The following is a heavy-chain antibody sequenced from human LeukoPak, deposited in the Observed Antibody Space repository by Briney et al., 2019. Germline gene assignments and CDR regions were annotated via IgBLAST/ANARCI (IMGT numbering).Heavy chain of an antibody. D-gene: IGHD5-18*01. CDR1: GFTFSSYA. CDR3: ARDGVGYSYGGAFDY. CDR2: IYSGGST. V-gene: IGHV3-66*01. Sequence: GSLRLSCAASGFTFSSYAMSWVRQAPGKGLEWVSLIYSGGSTYYADSVKGRFTISRDNSKNTLYLQMNSLRAEDTAVYYCARDGVGYSYGGAFDYWGQGTLVTVSS. J-gene: IGHJ4*02.